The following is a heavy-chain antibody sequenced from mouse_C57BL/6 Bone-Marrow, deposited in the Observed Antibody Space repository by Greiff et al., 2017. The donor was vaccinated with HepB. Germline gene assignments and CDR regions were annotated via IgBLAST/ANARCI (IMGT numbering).Heavy chain of an antibody. D-gene: IGHD1-1*01. CDR1: EYEFPSHD. V-gene: IGHV5-2*01. CDR3: ARHASYYYGSWYFDV. J-gene: IGHJ1*03. CDR2: INSDGGST. Sequence: EVKVVESGGGLVQPGESLKLSCESNEYEFPSHDMSWVRKTPEKRLELVAAINSDGGSTYYPDTMERRFIISRDNTKKTLYLQMSSLRSEDTALYYCARHASYYYGSWYFDVWGTGTTVTVSS.